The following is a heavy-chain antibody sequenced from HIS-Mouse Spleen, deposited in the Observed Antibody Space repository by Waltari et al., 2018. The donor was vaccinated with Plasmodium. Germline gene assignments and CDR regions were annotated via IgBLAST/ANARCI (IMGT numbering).Heavy chain of an antibody. J-gene: IGHJ4*02. V-gene: IGHV1-18*01. D-gene: IGHD3-16*02. CDR2: ISAYNGNT. CDR3: ARGSYYDYVWGSYPYYFDY. CDR1: GYTFTSYG. Sequence: QVQLVQSGAEVKKPGASVKVSCKASGYTFTSYGISWVRQAPGQGLEWMGWISAYNGNTNYAQKLQGRVTMTTDTSTSTAYMELRSLRSDDTAVYYCARGSYYDYVWGSYPYYFDYWGQGTLVTVSS.